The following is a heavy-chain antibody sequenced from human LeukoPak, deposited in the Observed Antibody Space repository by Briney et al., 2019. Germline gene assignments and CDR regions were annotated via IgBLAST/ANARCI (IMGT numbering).Heavy chain of an antibody. J-gene: IGHJ4*02. CDR3: GRDSLGSGGTYY. V-gene: IGHV4-34*01. CDR2: INHSGST. Sequence: SETLSLTCAVYGGSFSGYYWSWIRQPPGKGLEWIGEINHSGSTNYNPSLKSRVTISIDTSKNQFSLKLSSVTAADTAVYYCGRDSLGSGGTYYWGQGTLVTVSS. D-gene: IGHD6-19*01. CDR1: GGSFSGYY.